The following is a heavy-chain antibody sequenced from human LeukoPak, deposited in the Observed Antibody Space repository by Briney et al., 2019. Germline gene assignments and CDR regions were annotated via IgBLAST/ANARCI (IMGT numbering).Heavy chain of an antibody. CDR1: GFTFSSYS. CDR3: ARVHWTDGAFDI. D-gene: IGHD3/OR15-3a*01. Sequence: GGSLSLSCAASGFTFSSYSMNWVRQAPGKGLEWVSSISSSSSYIYYADSVKGRFTISRDNVKNSLYLQMNSLRAEDTAVYYCARVHWTDGAFDIWGQGTMVTVSS. V-gene: IGHV3-21*01. CDR2: ISSSSSYI. J-gene: IGHJ3*02.